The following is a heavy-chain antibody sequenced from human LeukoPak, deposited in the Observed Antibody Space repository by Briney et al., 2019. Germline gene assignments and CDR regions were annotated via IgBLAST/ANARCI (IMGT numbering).Heavy chain of an antibody. CDR3: ARGTLAAAGKYNWFDP. J-gene: IGHJ5*02. CDR2: INPNSGGT. CDR1: GYTFTGYY. D-gene: IGHD6-13*01. V-gene: IGHV1-2*02. Sequence: GASVKVSCKASGYTFTGYYMHWVRQAPGQGLEWMGWINPNSGGTNYAQKFQGRVTMTRDTSISTAYMELSRLRSDDTAVYYCARGTLAAAGKYNWFDPWAREPWSPSPQ.